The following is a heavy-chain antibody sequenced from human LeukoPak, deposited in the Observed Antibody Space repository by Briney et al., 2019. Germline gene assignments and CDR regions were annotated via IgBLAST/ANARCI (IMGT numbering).Heavy chain of an antibody. CDR2: INPNSGGT. V-gene: IGHV1-2*02. D-gene: IGHD3-10*01. J-gene: IGHJ4*02. CDR1: AYTFTGYY. Sequence: GASVKVSCKASAYTFTGYYMHWVRRAPGQGLEWMGWINPNSGGTNYAQKFQGRVTMTRDTSISTAYMELSRLRSDDTAVYYCARGRGFGELLIYWGQGTLVTVSS. CDR3: ARGRGFGELLIY.